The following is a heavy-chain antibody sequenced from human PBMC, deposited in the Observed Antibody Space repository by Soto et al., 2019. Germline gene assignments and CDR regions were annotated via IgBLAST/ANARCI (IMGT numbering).Heavy chain of an antibody. CDR2: ISYTGAT. V-gene: IGHV4-31*03. Sequence: PSETLSLTCTVSGGSINDFYWTWIRQFPGKGLEWIACISYTGATYYNPSLKSRVTILADTSKNQFSLKLNSVTSADTAVYYCARGGPVSVSPAWQLLGYFDYWGQGTLVTVSS. CDR1: GGSINDFY. D-gene: IGHD2-15*01. CDR3: ARGGPVSVSPAWQLLGYFDY. J-gene: IGHJ4*02.